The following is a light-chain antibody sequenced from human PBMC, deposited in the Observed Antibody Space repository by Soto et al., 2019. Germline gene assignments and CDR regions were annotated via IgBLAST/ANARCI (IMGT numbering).Light chain of an antibody. CDR1: QSISGW. V-gene: IGKV1-5*01. J-gene: IGKJ1*01. CDR2: DVS. Sequence: DIQMTQSPSTLSASVGDRVAITCRASQSISGWLAWYQQKPGKAPKLLIYDVSSLERGVPSRFSGSGSGTEFPLAISSLQPAHFATYSCPQYNSYPWTFGQGTKADIK. CDR3: PQYNSYPWT.